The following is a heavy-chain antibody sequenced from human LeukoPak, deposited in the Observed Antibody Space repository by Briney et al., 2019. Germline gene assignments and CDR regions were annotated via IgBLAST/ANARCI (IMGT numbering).Heavy chain of an antibody. J-gene: IGHJ6*03. CDR3: ARDGYVYYSSRWSYYYYYMDV. D-gene: IGHD6-13*01. V-gene: IGHV1-46*01. CDR1: GYTFTSYY. Sequence: ASLKLSCKASGYTFTSYYMHWVRQAPGQGLEWMGIINPSGGSTSYAQKFQGRVTMPRDTSTCTVYMETSSLRSEDKAVYYCARDGYVYYSSRWSYYYYYMDVWGKGTTVTVSS. CDR2: INPSGGST.